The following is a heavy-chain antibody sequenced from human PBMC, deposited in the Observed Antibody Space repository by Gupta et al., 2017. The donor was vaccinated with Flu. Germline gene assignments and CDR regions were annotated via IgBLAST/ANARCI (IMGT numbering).Heavy chain of an antibody. CDR1: GFTFSSYG. CDR2: ISYDGSNK. Sequence: QVQLVESGGGVVQPGRSLRLSCAASGFTFSSYGMHWVRKAPGKGLEWVAVISYDGSNKYYADSVKGRFTISRDNSKNTLYLQMNSLRAEDTAVYYCAKDWNSWYCSSTSCLLPETWGQGTLVTVSS. D-gene: IGHD2-2*01. CDR3: AKDWNSWYCSSTSCLLPET. V-gene: IGHV3-30*18. J-gene: IGHJ4*02.